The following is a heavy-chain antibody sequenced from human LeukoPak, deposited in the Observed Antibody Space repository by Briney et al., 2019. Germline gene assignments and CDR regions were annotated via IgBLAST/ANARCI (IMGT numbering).Heavy chain of an antibody. J-gene: IGHJ4*01. Sequence: SETLSLTCTVSGGSISSYYWSWIRQPPGKGLEWIGYISYNGITNYNPSLRSRVTISVDTSKNQFSLKLSSVTAADTAVFYCARHGGAFGDYYFDYWGHGTLVTVSS. D-gene: IGHD4-17*01. V-gene: IGHV4-59*08. CDR3: ARHGGAFGDYYFDY. CDR1: GGSISSYY. CDR2: ISYNGIT.